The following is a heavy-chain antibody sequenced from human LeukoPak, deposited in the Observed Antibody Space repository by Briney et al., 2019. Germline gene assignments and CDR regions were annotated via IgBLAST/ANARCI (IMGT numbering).Heavy chain of an antibody. V-gene: IGHV1-18*01. J-gene: IGHJ4*02. CDR1: GYTFSSYG. CDR2: ISAYNGNI. D-gene: IGHD3-3*01. CDR3: ASMSGYYPSYYFDY. Sequence: ASVKVSCKASGYTFSSYGITWVRQAPGQGLEWLGWISAYNGNIDYAQKLQGRVTLTTDTSTSTAYMEVRSLRSDDTAVYYCASMSGYYPSYYFDYWGQGTLVTVSS.